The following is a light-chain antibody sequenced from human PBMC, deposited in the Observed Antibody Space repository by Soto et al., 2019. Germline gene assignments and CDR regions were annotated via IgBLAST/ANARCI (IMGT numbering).Light chain of an antibody. CDR3: LQYHNLWA. CDR1: QNIYYN. V-gene: IGKV3-15*01. CDR2: RAS. J-gene: IGKJ1*01. Sequence: ILMTQSPATVSVSPGESATLSCRASQNIYYNVAWYQHRPGQAPRLLIYRASTRAPGVPARFSGSGAGTEFTLTISSLQQEDFTFYSCLQYHNLWAFGQGTKVEI.